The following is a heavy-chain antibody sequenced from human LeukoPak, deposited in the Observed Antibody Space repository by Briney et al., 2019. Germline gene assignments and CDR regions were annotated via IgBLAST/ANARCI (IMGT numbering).Heavy chain of an antibody. D-gene: IGHD2-15*01. V-gene: IGHV4-59*01. CDR2: IYYSGST. J-gene: IGHJ5*02. Sequence: PSETPSLTCTVSGGSISSYYWSWIRQPPGKGLEWIGYIYYSGSTNYNPSLKSRVTISVDTSKNQFSLKLSSVTAADTAVYYCARDRLRGGEGNWFDPWGQGTLVTVSS. CDR3: ARDRLRGGEGNWFDP. CDR1: GGSISSYY.